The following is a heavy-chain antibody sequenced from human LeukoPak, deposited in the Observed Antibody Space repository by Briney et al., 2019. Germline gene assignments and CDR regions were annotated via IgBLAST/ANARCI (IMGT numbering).Heavy chain of an antibody. J-gene: IGHJ4*02. Sequence: SETLSLTCTVSGGSINYYYCAWIRQSPGKGLEWIGYISYSGTTNYNPSLKSRVTISLDTSKNQFSLKLTSVTAADTAMYYCARAVHGSGSSSFDYWGQGTLVTVSS. D-gene: IGHD3-10*01. V-gene: IGHV4-59*01. CDR3: ARAVHGSGSSSFDY. CDR2: ISYSGTT. CDR1: GGSINYYY.